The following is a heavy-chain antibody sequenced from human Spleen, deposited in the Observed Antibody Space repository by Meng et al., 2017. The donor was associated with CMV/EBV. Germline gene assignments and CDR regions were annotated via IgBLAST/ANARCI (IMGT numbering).Heavy chain of an antibody. Sequence: SQTLSLTCAISGDSVSSNSAAWNWIRQSPSRGLEWLGRTYYRSKWYNDYAVSVKSRITINPDTSKNQFSLQLNSVTPEDTAVYYCAREFIDCSGGSCRVVRTYYYYGMDVWGQGTTVTVSS. CDR2: TYYRSKWYN. D-gene: IGHD2-15*01. CDR3: AREFIDCSGGSCRVVRTYYYYGMDV. CDR1: GDSVSSNSAA. V-gene: IGHV6-1*01. J-gene: IGHJ6*02.